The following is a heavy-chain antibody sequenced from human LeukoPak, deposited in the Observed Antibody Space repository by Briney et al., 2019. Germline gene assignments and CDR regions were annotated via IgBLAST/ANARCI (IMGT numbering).Heavy chain of an antibody. J-gene: IGHJ4*02. Sequence: ASVKVSCKASGYTFTSYYMHWVRQAPGQGLEWMGIINPSGGSTSYAQKFQARVTMTSDTSTSTVYMELSSLSSEDTAVYYWAKDPPECSGGSGYQFYYFNYWGQGTLVTVSS. D-gene: IGHD2-15*01. CDR1: GYTFTSYY. CDR3: AKDPPECSGGSGYQFYYFNY. CDR2: INPSGGST. V-gene: IGHV1-46*01.